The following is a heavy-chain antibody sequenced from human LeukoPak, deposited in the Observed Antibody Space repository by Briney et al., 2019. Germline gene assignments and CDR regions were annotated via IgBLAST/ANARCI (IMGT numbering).Heavy chain of an antibody. CDR1: GYTFNTYE. CDR2: INTYNGNT. Sequence: GASVKVSCKASGYTFNTYEIAWVRQAPGQGREWMGWINTYNGNTNYAHKVQGRVTITTDTSTSTAYMELSSLRSEDTAVYYCARASLNTVTIIDDDAFDIWGQGTMVTVSS. D-gene: IGHD4-17*01. CDR3: ARASLNTVTIIDDDAFDI. J-gene: IGHJ3*02. V-gene: IGHV1-18*01.